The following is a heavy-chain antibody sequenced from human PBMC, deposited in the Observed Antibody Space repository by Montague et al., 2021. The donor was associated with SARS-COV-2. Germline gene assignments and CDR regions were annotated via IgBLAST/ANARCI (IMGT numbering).Heavy chain of an antibody. V-gene: IGHV4-59*01. CDR3: ARLPYDNSYGVDV. CDR2: IDYSGST. CDR1: SGSISTYY. Sequence: SETLSLTCTVSSGSISTYYWNWIRQFPEKGLEWIGYIDYSGSTNXNPSLQSRVIISVDRSKIQFSLKLNSVTAADTAIYYCARLPYDNSYGVDVWGQGTTVTVSS. D-gene: IGHD3-9*01. J-gene: IGHJ6*02.